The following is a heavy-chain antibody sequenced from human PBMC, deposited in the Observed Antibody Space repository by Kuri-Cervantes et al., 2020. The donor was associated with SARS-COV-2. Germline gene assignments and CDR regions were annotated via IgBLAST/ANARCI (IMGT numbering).Heavy chain of an antibody. CDR3: ARDVGGSSIAASFDY. D-gene: IGHD6-6*01. Sequence: ASVKVSCKASGYTFTSYGISWVRQAPGQGLEWMGWINPNSGGTNYAQKFQGRVTLPRDTSISTAYMELSRLRSDDTAVYYCARDVGGSSIAASFDYWGQGTLVTVSS. CDR2: INPNSGGT. J-gene: IGHJ4*02. CDR1: GYTFTSYG. V-gene: IGHV1-2*02.